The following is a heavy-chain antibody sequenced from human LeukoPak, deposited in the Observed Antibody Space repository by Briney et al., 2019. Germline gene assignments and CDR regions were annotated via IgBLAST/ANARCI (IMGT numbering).Heavy chain of an antibody. Sequence: SQTLSLTCTVSGGSISSSSYYWGWIRQPPGKGLEWIGSIYYSGSTYYNPSLKSRVTISVDTSKNQFSLKLSSVTAADTAVYYCAGDTAMVSFDYWGQGTLVTVSS. J-gene: IGHJ4*02. CDR3: AGDTAMVSFDY. D-gene: IGHD5-18*01. V-gene: IGHV4-39*01. CDR1: GGSISSSSYY. CDR2: IYYSGST.